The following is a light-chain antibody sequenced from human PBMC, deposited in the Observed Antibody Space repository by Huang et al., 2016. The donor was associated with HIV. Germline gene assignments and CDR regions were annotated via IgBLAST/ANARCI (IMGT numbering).Light chain of an antibody. V-gene: IGKV3-15*01. CDR3: QQYNSWPRT. J-gene: IGKJ1*01. Sequence: EIVMTQSPATLSVSPGEGATLSCRASQSVNSNLAWYQQKPGQAPRLLIYGASTRATGVPVRVSGSGSGTEFSLTISSLQPEDFAVYYCQQYNSWPRTFGQGTKVEIE. CDR2: GAS. CDR1: QSVNSN.